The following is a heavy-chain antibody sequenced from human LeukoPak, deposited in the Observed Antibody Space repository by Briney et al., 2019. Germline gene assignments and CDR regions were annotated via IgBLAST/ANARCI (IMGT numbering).Heavy chain of an antibody. CDR2: IDPSDSYT. CDR3: ARLGYSSGYDY. CDR1: GYSFTNYW. D-gene: IGHD6-19*01. J-gene: IGHJ4*02. Sequence: GESLKISCKGSGYSFTNYWISWVRQMPGKGLEWVGRIDPSDSYTNYSPSFEGHVTISADKSVTTAYLQWSSLKASDTAVFYCARLGYSSGYDYWGQGTLVTVSS. V-gene: IGHV5-10-1*01.